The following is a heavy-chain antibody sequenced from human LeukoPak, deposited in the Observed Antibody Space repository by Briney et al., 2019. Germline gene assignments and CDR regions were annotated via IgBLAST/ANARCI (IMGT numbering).Heavy chain of an antibody. V-gene: IGHV3-74*01. CDR3: ATKQWLAPPPDS. CDR2: INTDGTVI. D-gene: IGHD6-19*01. CDR1: GFTFSKYW. J-gene: IGHJ4*02. Sequence: GGSLRLSCAASGFTFSKYWMLWVRQAPGKGLESVSRINTDGTVITYADSVKGRFTVSRDNADNTMFLQMNSVRDEDTAVYYCATKQWLAPPPDSWGQGTPVTVSS.